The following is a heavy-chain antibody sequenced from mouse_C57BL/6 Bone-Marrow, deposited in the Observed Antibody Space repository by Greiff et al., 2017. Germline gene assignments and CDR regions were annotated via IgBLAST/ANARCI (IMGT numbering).Heavy chain of an antibody. CDR2: INPNNGGT. J-gene: IGHJ4*01. D-gene: IGHD2-4*01. CDR3: ARSTIYYDYLYAMDY. CDR1: GYTFTDYY. Sequence: EVKLQQSGPELVKPGASVKISCKASGYTFTDYYMNWVKQSHGKSLEWIGDINPNNGGTSYNQKFKGKATLTVDKSSSTAYMELRSLTSEDSAVYYCARSTIYYDYLYAMDYWGQGTSVTVSS. V-gene: IGHV1-26*01.